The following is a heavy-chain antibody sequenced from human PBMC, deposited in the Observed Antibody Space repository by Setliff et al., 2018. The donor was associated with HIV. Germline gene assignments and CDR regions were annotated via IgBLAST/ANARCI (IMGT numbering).Heavy chain of an antibody. V-gene: IGHV4-59*08. J-gene: IGHJ4*02. Sequence: PSETLSLTCAVSGDSIRGYYWSWIRQPPGKGLEWMGYVFYTGFAAYNPSLKSRLTISVDTSKSQFSLRLTSVTAADTAIYYCVRQVSIPGVAITPVDYWGQGALVTVSS. CDR3: VRQVSIPGVAITPVDY. CDR1: GDSIRGYY. CDR2: VFYTGFA. D-gene: IGHD5-12*01.